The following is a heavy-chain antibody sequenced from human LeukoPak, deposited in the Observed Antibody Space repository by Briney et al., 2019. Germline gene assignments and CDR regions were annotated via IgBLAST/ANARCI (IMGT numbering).Heavy chain of an antibody. CDR3: AGAGGQLWFGEVHMDV. CDR2: INTNTGNP. CDR1: GYTFTSYA. D-gene: IGHD3-10*01. V-gene: IGHV7-4-1*02. J-gene: IGHJ6*03. Sequence: ASVKVSCKASGYTFTSYAMNWVRQAPGQGLEWMGWINTNTGNPTYAQGFTGRFVFSLDTSVSTAYLQISSLKAEDTAVYYCAGAGGQLWFGEVHMDVWGKGTTVTVSS.